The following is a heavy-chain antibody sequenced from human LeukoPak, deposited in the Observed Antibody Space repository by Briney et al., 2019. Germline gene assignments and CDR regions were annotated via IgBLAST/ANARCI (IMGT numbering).Heavy chain of an antibody. CDR1: GGSFSSYY. D-gene: IGHD1-26*01. V-gene: IGHV4-4*09. CDR3: ARHWELLEGDYYYYYMDV. J-gene: IGHJ6*03. Sequence: SETLSLTCTVSGGSFSSYYWSWIRQPPGKGLEWIGYIYTSGSTNYNPSLKSRVTISVDTSKNQFSLKLSSVTAADTAVYYCARHWELLEGDYYYYYMDVWGKGTTVTVSS. CDR2: IYTSGST.